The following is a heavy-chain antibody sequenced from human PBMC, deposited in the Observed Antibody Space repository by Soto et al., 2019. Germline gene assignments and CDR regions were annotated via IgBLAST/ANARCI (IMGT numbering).Heavy chain of an antibody. V-gene: IGHV4-34*01. D-gene: IGHD3-10*01. CDR2: INHSGST. CDR3: TRERPITMVRGAIITSYYYGMDV. CDR1: GGSFSGYY. Sequence: SETLSLTCAVYGGSFSGYYWSWIRQPPGKGLEWIGEINHSGSTNYNPSLKSRVTISVDTSKNQFSLKLSSVTAADTAVYYCTRERPITMVRGAIITSYYYGMDVWGQGTTVTVSS. J-gene: IGHJ6*02.